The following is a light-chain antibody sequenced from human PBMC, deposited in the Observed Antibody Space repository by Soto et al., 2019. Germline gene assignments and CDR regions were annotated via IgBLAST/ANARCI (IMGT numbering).Light chain of an antibody. CDR3: CAYAGSGPVV. CDR1: SNDVGRYNL. V-gene: IGLV2-23*01. CDR2: EAT. Sequence: QSALTQPASVSGSPEQSITISCTGTSNDVGRYNLVSWYQQHPGKAPKVMIYEATKRPSGVSNRFSGSKSGNTASLTISGLQAEDEADYYCCAYAGSGPVVFGEGTKLTVL. J-gene: IGLJ3*02.